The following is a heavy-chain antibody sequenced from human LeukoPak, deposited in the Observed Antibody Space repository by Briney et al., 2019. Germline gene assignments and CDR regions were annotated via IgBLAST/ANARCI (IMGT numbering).Heavy chain of an antibody. Sequence: GASVKVSCKASGYTFTSYDVNWVRQATGQGPEWMGWMNPTSGNTGYAQEFQGRVTMTRDTSISTAYMELSSLRSEDTTVYYCARGSRYYYASDGSSFDFWGQGTLVTVSS. CDR1: GYTFTSYD. CDR2: MNPTSGNT. D-gene: IGHD3-22*01. V-gene: IGHV1-8*01. J-gene: IGHJ5*01. CDR3: ARGSRYYYASDGSSFDF.